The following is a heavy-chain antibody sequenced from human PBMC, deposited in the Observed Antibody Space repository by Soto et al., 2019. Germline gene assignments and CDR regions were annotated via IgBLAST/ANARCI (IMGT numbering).Heavy chain of an antibody. CDR3: ARRFYDFWSGYYNWFDP. CDR1: GGSFSGYY. D-gene: IGHD3-3*01. CDR2: TNHSGST. J-gene: IGHJ5*02. Sequence: SETLSLTCAVYGGSFSGYYWSWIRQPPGKGLEWIGETNHSGSTNYNPSLKSRVTISVDTSKNQFSLKLSSVTAADTAVYYCARRFYDFWSGYYNWFDPWGQGTLVTSPQ. V-gene: IGHV4-34*01.